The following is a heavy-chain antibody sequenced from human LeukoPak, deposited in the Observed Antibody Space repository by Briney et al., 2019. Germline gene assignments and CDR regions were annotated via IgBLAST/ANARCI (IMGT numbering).Heavy chain of an antibody. CDR3: AKRPVYYYDSSGYYSSFDY. CDR2: ISGSGGST. D-gene: IGHD3-22*01. CDR1: GFTFSSYA. V-gene: IGHV3-23*01. Sequence: PGGSLRLSCAASGFTFSSYAMSWVRQAPGKGLEWVSAISGSGGSTYYADSVKGRFTISRDNSKNALYLQMNSLRAEDTAVYYCAKRPVYYYDSSGYYSSFDYWGQGTLVTVSS. J-gene: IGHJ4*02.